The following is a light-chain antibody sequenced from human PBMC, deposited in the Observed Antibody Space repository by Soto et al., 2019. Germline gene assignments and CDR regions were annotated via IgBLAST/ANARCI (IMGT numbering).Light chain of an antibody. Sequence: EIVLTQSPATLSLSPGERATLSCRASRSISRYLAWYQQKPGQAPRLLIYDASTRATGISARFSGSGSGTDFTLTISSLEPEDFAVYYCQQRSNWLITFGQGTRLEIK. V-gene: IGKV3-11*01. J-gene: IGKJ5*01. CDR3: QQRSNWLIT. CDR2: DAS. CDR1: RSISRY.